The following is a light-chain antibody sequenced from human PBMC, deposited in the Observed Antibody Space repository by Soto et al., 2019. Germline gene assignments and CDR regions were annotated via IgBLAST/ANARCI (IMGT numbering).Light chain of an antibody. CDR1: SSNIEGNN. V-gene: IGLV1-44*01. J-gene: IGLJ1*01. CDR3: ASWDDSLNGYG. Sequence: QSVLTQSLSARGAPGQRVTISCSGSSSNIEGNNVHWFQKFPGTAPKLLIYNNNQRPSGVPDRFSASKSDTSASLAIIGLQSEDEADYYCASWDDSLNGYGFGSGTKVTVL. CDR2: NNN.